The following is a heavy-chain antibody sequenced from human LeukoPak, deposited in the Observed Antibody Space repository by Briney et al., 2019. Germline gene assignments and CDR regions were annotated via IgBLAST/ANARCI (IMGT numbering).Heavy chain of an antibody. CDR2: IKQDGSEK. CDR3: ASHQEWQLPSGFDI. D-gene: IGHD2-15*01. J-gene: IGHJ3*02. Sequence: GGSLRLSCAASGFTFSSYWMSWVCQAPGKGLEWVANIKQDGSEKYYVDSVKGRFTISRDNAKNSLDLQMNSLRAEDTAVYYCASHQEWQLPSGFDIWGQGTMVTVSS. CDR1: GFTFSSYW. V-gene: IGHV3-7*05.